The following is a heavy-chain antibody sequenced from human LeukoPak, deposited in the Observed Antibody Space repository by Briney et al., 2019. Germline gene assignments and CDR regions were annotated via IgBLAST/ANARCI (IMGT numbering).Heavy chain of an antibody. D-gene: IGHD3-3*01. V-gene: IGHV3-7*01. CDR1: GFSFSYYW. J-gene: IGHJ5*02. CDR3: ARDAEVGTLFGVLSRYNWFDP. Sequence: PGGSLRLFCTASGFSFSYYWMSWVRQAPGKGLEWVANIKNEGNEKYYVDSVKGRFTICRDNAKKSLYLKMNSLRVEDTAVYYCARDAEVGTLFGVLSRYNWFDPWGQGTLGTVSS. CDR2: IKNEGNEK.